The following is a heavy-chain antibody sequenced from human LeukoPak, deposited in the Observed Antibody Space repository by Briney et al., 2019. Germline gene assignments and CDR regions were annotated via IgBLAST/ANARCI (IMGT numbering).Heavy chain of an antibody. V-gene: IGHV4-59*01. CDR3: ARTEKAVTGTLDY. D-gene: IGHD6-19*01. Sequence: PSETLSLTCTVSGDSISNYYWSWIRQSPGKELEWIGYMYNRGSTIYNPSLKSRVTISTDTSKNQFSLRFTSVTAADTAIYYCARTEKAVTGTLDYWGQGTLITVSS. J-gene: IGHJ4*02. CDR2: MYNRGST. CDR1: GDSISNYY.